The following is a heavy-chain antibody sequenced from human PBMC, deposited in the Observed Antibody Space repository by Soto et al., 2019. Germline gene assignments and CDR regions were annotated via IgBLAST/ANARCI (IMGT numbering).Heavy chain of an antibody. CDR1: GYGFTSCG. J-gene: IGHJ4*02. D-gene: IGHD6-13*01. CDR3: ARAQYSCSWFDY. CDR2: ISAYNGNT. Sequence: ASVKVSCKASGYGFTSCGISWVRQAPGQGLEWMGWISAYNGNTNYAQKLQGRVTMTTDTSTSTAYMELRSLRSDDTAVYYCARAQYSCSWFDYWGQGTLVTVPS. V-gene: IGHV1-18*01.